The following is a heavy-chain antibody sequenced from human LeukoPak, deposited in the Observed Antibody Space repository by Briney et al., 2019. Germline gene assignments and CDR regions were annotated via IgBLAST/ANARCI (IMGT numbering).Heavy chain of an antibody. CDR2: ISAYNGNT. CDR3: ARAQWEGGRSWYRRYRFDP. Sequence: GASVKVSCKASGYTFTSYGISWVRQAPGQGLEWMGWISAYNGNTNYAQKLQGRVTMTTDTSTSTAYMELRSLRSDDKAVYYCARAQWEGGRSWYRRYRFDPWGQGTLVTVSS. CDR1: GYTFTSYG. J-gene: IGHJ5*02. V-gene: IGHV1-18*01. D-gene: IGHD6-13*01.